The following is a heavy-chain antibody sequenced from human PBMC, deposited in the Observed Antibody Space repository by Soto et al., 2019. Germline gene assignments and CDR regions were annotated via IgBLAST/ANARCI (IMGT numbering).Heavy chain of an antibody. J-gene: IGHJ6*02. CDR2: IHHSEST. Sequence: QVQLQESGPGLVKPSGTLSLTCAISGGSISSNNWWTWVRQSPGKGLEWIGEIHHSESTNYNPSLNSRVTISVDKSKNQFSLKLTSVTAADTADYYCARTSYYDSTGYYNMDVRGQGTTVTVSS. D-gene: IGHD3-22*01. CDR1: GGSISSNNW. V-gene: IGHV4-4*02. CDR3: ARTSYYDSTGYYNMDV.